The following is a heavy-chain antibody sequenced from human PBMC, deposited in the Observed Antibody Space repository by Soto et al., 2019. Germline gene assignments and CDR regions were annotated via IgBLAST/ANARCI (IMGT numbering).Heavy chain of an antibody. CDR1: GGSISSSSYY. V-gene: IGHV4-39*01. D-gene: IGHD6-6*01. CDR3: ARHDLGSSSAYNWFDP. CDR2: SYYSGST. Sequence: QLQLQESGPGLVKPSETLSLTCTVSGGSISSSSYYWGWIRQPPGKGLEWIGSSYYSGSTYYNPSLKGEVTIAVDTSKNHFSLKLGAVTASDTAVYYCARHDLGSSSAYNWFDPGGQGTLVTVSS. J-gene: IGHJ5*02.